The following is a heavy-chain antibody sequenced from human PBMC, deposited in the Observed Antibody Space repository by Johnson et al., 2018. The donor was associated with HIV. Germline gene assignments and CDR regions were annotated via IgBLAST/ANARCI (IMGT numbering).Heavy chain of an antibody. D-gene: IGHD4-17*01. J-gene: IGHJ3*02. Sequence: MMLVESGGGLIQPGGSLRLSCAASGFTVSSNYMSWVRQAPGKGLEWVSVIYSGGSTYDADDVKGRCTSSRDNDKNSLYLQMNSLRAEDKALYYCAKGENDYGDYGLDAFDIWGQGTMVTVSS. CDR1: GFTVSSNY. V-gene: IGHV3-53*01. CDR2: IYSGGST. CDR3: AKGENDYGDYGLDAFDI.